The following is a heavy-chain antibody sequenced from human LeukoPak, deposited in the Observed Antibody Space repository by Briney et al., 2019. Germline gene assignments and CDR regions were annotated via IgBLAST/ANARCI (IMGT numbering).Heavy chain of an antibody. D-gene: IGHD3-22*01. CDR2: INYSGIT. V-gene: IGHV4-34*01. CDR1: GGSFSDYY. Sequence: SETLSLTCAVYGGSFSDYYWSWIRQPPGKGLEWIGEINYSGITNYNPSLKSRVTISVDRSKNQFSLKLSSVTAADTAVYYCARSYYYDSSGYLDAFDIWGQGTMVTVSS. J-gene: IGHJ3*02. CDR3: ARSYYYDSSGYLDAFDI.